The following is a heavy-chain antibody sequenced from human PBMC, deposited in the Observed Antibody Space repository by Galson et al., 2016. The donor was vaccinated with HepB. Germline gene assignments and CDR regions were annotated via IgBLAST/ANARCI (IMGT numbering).Heavy chain of an antibody. CDR1: GYTFTDYG. J-gene: IGHJ6*02. V-gene: IGHV1-18*04. Sequence: SVKLSCKASGYTFTDYGHSWVRQAPGQGPEWMGWINPNDGSTKNAEKVQDRVSMTRDMSTTTLYVELRSLRSDDTAVYHCTRSSDFWSMDVWGQGTTVIVSS. D-gene: IGHD3/OR15-3a*01. CDR3: TRSSDFWSMDV. CDR2: INPNDGST.